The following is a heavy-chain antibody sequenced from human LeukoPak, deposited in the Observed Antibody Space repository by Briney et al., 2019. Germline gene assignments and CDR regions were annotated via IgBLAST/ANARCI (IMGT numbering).Heavy chain of an antibody. CDR2: INQDGSVK. J-gene: IGHJ4*02. CDR3: ARIGYSSSSLDY. D-gene: IGHD6-6*01. V-gene: IGHV3-7*01. CDR1: RFTFSNYW. Sequence: GGSLRLSCAAPRFTFSNYWMSWVRQAPGEGREWVANINQDGSVKYYVDSIKGRFTISRDNAKNSVFLQMNSLRADDTAVYYCARIGYSSSSLDYWGQGTLVTVSS.